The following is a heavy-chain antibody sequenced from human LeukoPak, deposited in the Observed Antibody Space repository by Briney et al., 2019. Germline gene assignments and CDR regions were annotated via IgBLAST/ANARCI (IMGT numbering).Heavy chain of an antibody. J-gene: IGHJ4*02. D-gene: IGHD3-10*01. V-gene: IGHV3-74*01. Sequence: GGSLRLSCAASGFTFSSYWMHWVRHAPGKGLVWVSRINSDGSSTIYADSVKGRFTISRDNAKNTLYLQMNSLRAEDTAVYYCAKEDHIWFGELGNFDYWGQGTLVTVSS. CDR1: GFTFSSYW. CDR2: INSDGSST. CDR3: AKEDHIWFGELGNFDY.